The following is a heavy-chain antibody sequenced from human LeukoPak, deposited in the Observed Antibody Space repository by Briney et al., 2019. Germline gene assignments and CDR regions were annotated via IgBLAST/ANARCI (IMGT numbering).Heavy chain of an antibody. D-gene: IGHD5-18*01. CDR3: ARDPYSYGQHHFDY. V-gene: IGHV3-64*01. J-gene: IGHJ4*02. Sequence: PGGSLRLSCAASGFTFSSYAMHWVRQAPGKGLEYVSAISSNGGSTYYANSVKGRFTISRDNSKNTLYLQMGSLRAEDMAVYYCARDPYSYGQHHFDYWGQGTLVTVSS. CDR1: GFTFSSYA. CDR2: ISSNGGST.